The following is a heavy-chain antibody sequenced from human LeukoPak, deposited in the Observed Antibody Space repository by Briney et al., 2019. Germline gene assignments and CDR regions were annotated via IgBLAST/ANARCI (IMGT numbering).Heavy chain of an antibody. J-gene: IGHJ4*02. CDR2: ISSSGNTI. V-gene: IGHV3-11*04. CDR3: ARRGYTYGYFDF. CDR1: GFTFSAYY. Sequence: GGSLRLSCAASGFTFSAYYMSWIRQAPGKGLEWASYISSSGNTIYYADSVKGRFTISRGNARNSLYLQMIGLRAEDTAVYYCARRGYTYGYFDFWGQGTLVTVSS. D-gene: IGHD5-18*01.